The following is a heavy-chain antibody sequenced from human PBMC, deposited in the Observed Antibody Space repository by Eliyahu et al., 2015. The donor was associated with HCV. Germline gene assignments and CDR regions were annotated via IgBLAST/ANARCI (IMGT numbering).Heavy chain of an antibody. CDR2: ISWNSGSI. CDR1: GFTFDDYA. CDR3: AKGNDYGDSGYFDY. D-gene: IGHD4-17*01. J-gene: IGHJ4*02. Sequence: EVQLVESGGGLVQPGRSLRLSCAASGFTFDDYAMHWVRQAPGKGLEWVSGISWNSGSIGYADSVKGRFTISRDNAKNSLYLQMNSLRAEDTALYYCAKGNDYGDSGYFDYWGQGTLVTVSS. V-gene: IGHV3-9*01.